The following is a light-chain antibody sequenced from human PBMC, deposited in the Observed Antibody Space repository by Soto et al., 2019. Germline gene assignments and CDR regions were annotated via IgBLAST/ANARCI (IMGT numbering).Light chain of an antibody. Sequence: EIVLTQSPATLSLSPGNRATLSCRASQSVSGYLAWYQQKPGQAPRLLIYDASNRATGIPARFSGSGSGTDYTHTIASLETEDSAVYYCQQRSNWQSTFGGGTRVEI. V-gene: IGKV3-11*01. CDR1: QSVSGY. CDR2: DAS. J-gene: IGKJ4*01. CDR3: QQRSNWQST.